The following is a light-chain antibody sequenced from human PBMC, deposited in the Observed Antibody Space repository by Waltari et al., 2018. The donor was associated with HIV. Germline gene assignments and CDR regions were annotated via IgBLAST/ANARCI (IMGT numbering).Light chain of an antibody. V-gene: IGLV1-44*01. J-gene: IGLJ3*02. CDR2: SSN. CDR1: SSNIGINT. CDR3: AAWDDRLNGWV. Sequence: QSVLTQPPSASGTPGQRVTISCSGSSSNIGINTVNWYQHLPGTAPKLLIYSSNQRPSGGPDRVSGSKSGTSASLAISGLQSEDEADYYCAAWDDRLNGWVFGGGTKLTVL.